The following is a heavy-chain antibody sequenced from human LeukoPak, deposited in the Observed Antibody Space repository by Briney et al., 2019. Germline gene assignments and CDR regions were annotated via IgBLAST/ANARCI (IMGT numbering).Heavy chain of an antibody. Sequence: PGGSLRLSCATSEFTFSSYSMNWVRQAPGKGLEWVAVTPSDGVNKYYADSVKGRFAISRDNSKNTLYLQMNSLRAEDTAVYYCTRARDGYNYNAFDIWGQGTMVTVSS. CDR1: EFTFSSYS. J-gene: IGHJ3*02. D-gene: IGHD5-24*01. CDR3: TRARDGYNYNAFDI. CDR2: TPSDGVNK. V-gene: IGHV3-30*03.